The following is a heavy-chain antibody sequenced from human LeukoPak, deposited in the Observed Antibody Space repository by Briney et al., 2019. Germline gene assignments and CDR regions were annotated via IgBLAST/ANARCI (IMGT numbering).Heavy chain of an antibody. J-gene: IGHJ6*02. Sequence: PGGSLRLSCAASGFTFSDYYMSWIRQAPGKGLEWVSYISSSGSTIYYADSVKGRFTISRDNAKNSLYLQMNRLRAEDTAVYYCAGHQVLSSSWYGGGYYYYGMDVWGQGTTVTVSS. D-gene: IGHD6-13*01. CDR2: ISSSGSTI. CDR3: AGHQVLSSSWYGGGYYYYGMDV. CDR1: GFTFSDYY. V-gene: IGHV3-11*01.